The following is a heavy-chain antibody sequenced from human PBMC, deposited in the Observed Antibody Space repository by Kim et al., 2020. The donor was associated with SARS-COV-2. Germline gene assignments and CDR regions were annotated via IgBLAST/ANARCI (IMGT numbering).Heavy chain of an antibody. D-gene: IGHD4-17*01. V-gene: IGHV7-4-1*02. J-gene: IGHJ4*02. CDR1: GYTFSSYE. CDR3: ARDRCRD. CDR2: IATNTGNP. Sequence: ASVKVSCKASGYTFSSYEINWVRQAPGQGFEWMGWIATNTGNPTYAQGFTGRIVFSLDTSVSTAYLQINNLKAEDTAVYYCARDRCRDWGQGTLVTVSS.